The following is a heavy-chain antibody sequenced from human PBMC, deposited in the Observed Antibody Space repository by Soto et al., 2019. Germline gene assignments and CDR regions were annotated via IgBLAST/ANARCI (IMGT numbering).Heavy chain of an antibody. J-gene: IGHJ4*02. Sequence: GGSLRFSCAASGFTFSSYGMHWVRQAPGKGLEWVAVIWYDGSNKYYADSVKGRFTISRDSSESMLYLDMNNLRAEDTALYYCARKLGVGHYPFRHWGQGTLVTVSS. CDR1: GFTFSSYG. D-gene: IGHD7-27*01. V-gene: IGHV3-33*01. CDR2: IWYDGSNK. CDR3: ARKLGVGHYPFRH.